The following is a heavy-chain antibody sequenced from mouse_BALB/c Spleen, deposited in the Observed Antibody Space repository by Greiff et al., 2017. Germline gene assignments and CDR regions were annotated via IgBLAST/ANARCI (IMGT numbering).Heavy chain of an antibody. CDR1: GFTFSSFG. J-gene: IGHJ3*01. Sequence: EVQGVESGGGLVQPGGSRKLSCAASGFTFSSFGMHWVRQAPEKGLEWVAYISSGSSTIYYADTVKGRFTISRDNPKNTLFLQMTSLRSEDTAMYYCARGDRFAYWGQGTLVTVSA. CDR3: ARGDRFAY. V-gene: IGHV5-17*02. CDR2: ISSGSSTI.